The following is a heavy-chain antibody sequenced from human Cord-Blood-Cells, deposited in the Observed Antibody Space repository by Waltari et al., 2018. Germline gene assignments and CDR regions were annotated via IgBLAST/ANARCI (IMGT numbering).Heavy chain of an antibody. CDR3: TTDILVGATIRKGGVLD. J-gene: IGHJ4*02. V-gene: IGHV3-15*01. CDR1: GFTFSNAW. CDR2: IKSKTDGGTT. Sequence: EVQLVESGGGLVKPGGSLRLSCAASGFTFSNAWMSWVRQAPGKGLEWVGRIKSKTDGGTTDYAAPVKGRFTISRDDSKNTLYLQMNSLKTEDTAVYYCTTDILVGATIRKGGVLDWGQGTLVTVSS. D-gene: IGHD1-26*01.